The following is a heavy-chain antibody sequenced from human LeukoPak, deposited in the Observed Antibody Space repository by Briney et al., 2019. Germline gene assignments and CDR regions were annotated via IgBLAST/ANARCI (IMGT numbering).Heavy chain of an antibody. J-gene: IGHJ5*02. CDR1: GGSISSSSYY. Sequence: PSETLSLTCTVSGGSISSSSYYSGWIRQPPGKGLEWIGSIYYSGSIYYSPSLKSRVTISLDTSKNQFSLKLSSVTAADTAVYYCATQEGGWFRWFAPWGQGTLVTVSS. CDR3: ATQEGGWFRWFAP. D-gene: IGHD6-19*01. CDR2: IYYSGSI. V-gene: IGHV4-39*01.